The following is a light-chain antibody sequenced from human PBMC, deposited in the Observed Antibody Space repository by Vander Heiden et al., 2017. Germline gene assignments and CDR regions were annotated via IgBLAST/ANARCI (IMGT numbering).Light chain of an antibody. V-gene: IGKV3-11*01. J-gene: IGKJ4*01. CDR2: DAS. Sequence: VLTQSPATLSLAPGERATLSCRASQSVSSYLAWFQQKPGQTPRLLIYDASNRDTDIPARFSGHGSGTDFTLTISSLEPEDFAVYYCQQRSTWPRSFGGGTKVEMK. CDR1: QSVSSY. CDR3: QQRSTWPRS.